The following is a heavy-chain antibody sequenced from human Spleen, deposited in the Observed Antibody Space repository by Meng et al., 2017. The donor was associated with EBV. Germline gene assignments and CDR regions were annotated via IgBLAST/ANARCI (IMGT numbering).Heavy chain of an antibody. Sequence: QVQLVRSGAEERKPGASVKVSCKAAGYTFISNGFSWVRQAPGQGLEWMGWISAYNGNTNYAQKFQGRVTLTTDTSTSTAYMELRGLRSDDTAVYYCARDLDTGPYYFDYWGQGTLVTVSS. J-gene: IGHJ4*02. CDR2: ISAYNGNT. CDR3: ARDLDTGPYYFDY. D-gene: IGHD3-22*01. V-gene: IGHV1-18*01. CDR1: GYTFISNG.